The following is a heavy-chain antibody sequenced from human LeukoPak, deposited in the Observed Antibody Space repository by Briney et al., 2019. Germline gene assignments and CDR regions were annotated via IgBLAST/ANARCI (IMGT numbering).Heavy chain of an antibody. D-gene: IGHD6-13*01. J-gene: IGHJ4*02. CDR1: GGSISSYY. CDR2: IYYSGST. CDR3: ARQDQDRWYRYYFDY. Sequence: PSETLSLTCTVSGGSISSYYWSWIRQPPGKVLEWIGYIYYSGSTKYNPSLKSRVTISVDTSKNQFSLKLSSVTAADTAVYYCARQDQDRWYRYYFDYWGQGTLVTVSS. V-gene: IGHV4-59*08.